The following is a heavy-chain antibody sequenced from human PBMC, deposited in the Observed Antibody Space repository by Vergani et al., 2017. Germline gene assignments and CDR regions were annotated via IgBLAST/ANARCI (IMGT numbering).Heavy chain of an antibody. V-gene: IGHV4-59*01. CDR2: IYYSGST. D-gene: IGHD5-18*01. J-gene: IGHJ6*03. CDR1: GGSISSYY. Sequence: QVQLQESGPGLVKPSETLSLTCTVSGGSISSYYWSWIRQPPGKGLEWIGYIYYSGSTNYNPSLKSRVTISVDTSKNQFSLKLSSVTAADTAVYYCARAPDTAMVGYYYYYMDVWGKGTTVTVSS. CDR3: ARAPDTAMVGYYYYYMDV.